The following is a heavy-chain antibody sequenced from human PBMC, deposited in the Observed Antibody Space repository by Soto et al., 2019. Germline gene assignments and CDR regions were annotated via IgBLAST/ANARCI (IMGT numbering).Heavy chain of an antibody. CDR3: ARGGVVPAAIPIHQGNHYYYYGMDV. CDR1: GYSFTSYW. V-gene: IGHV5-10-1*01. D-gene: IGHD2-2*01. J-gene: IGHJ6*02. CDR2: IDPSDSYT. Sequence: PXGSLQISCKGSGYSFTSYWISWVRQMPGKGLEWMGRIDPSDSYTNYSPSFQGHVTISADKSISTAYLQWSSLKASDTAMYYCARGGVVPAAIPIHQGNHYYYYGMDVWGQGTTVTVSS.